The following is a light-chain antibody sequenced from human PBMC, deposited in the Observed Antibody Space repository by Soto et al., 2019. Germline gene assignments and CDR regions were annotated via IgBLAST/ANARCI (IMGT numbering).Light chain of an antibody. Sequence: QSALTQPPSVSGSPGQSVTISCTGTSSDIGGYNYVSWYQQHPGKAPKFMIYDVNKRPSGVPDRFSGSKSGNTASLTISGLQAEDEADYYCCSYAGGYTYVFGTGTKVTV. CDR1: SSDIGGYNY. CDR3: CSYAGGYTYV. V-gene: IGLV2-11*01. CDR2: DVN. J-gene: IGLJ1*01.